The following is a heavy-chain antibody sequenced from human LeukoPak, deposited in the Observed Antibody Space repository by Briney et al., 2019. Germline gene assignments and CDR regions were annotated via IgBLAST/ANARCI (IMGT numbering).Heavy chain of an antibody. J-gene: IGHJ4*02. V-gene: IGHV4-59*01. CDR1: GGSISSYY. CDR2: IYYSGST. CDR3: ARIYDSSGYPIDY. Sequence: SETLSLTCTVSGGSISSYYWSWIRQPPGKGLEWIGYIYYSGSTNYNPSLKSRVTIPVDTSKNQFSLKLSSVTAADTAVYYCARIYDSSGYPIDYWGQGTLVTVSS. D-gene: IGHD3-22*01.